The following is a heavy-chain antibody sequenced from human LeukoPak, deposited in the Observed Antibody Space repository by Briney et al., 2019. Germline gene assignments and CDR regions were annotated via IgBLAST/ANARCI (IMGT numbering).Heavy chain of an antibody. CDR2: IYYSGST. J-gene: IGHJ6*03. CDR1: GGSFSSSSYY. Sequence: SETLSLTCTVSGGSFSSSSYYWGWIRQPPGKGLEGLGSIYYSGSTYYNPSLKSRVTIYVDTSKNQFSLKLSSVTAADTVVYYCAGNYDFWSGPYYYYMDVWGKGTTVTVSS. CDR3: AGNYDFWSGPYYYYMDV. V-gene: IGHV4-39*01. D-gene: IGHD3-3*01.